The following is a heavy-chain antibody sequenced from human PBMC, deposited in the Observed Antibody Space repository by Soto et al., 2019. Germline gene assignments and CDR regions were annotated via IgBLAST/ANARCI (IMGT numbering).Heavy chain of an antibody. V-gene: IGHV3-30*18. Sequence: QVQLVESGGGVVQPGRSLRLSCAASGFIFSSYGMHWVRQAPGKGLEWGAVISYDGSNKYYADSVKGRFTISRDNSKNTLYLQMNSLRAEDTAVYYCAKDGQDPQYQLLYYFDYWGQGTLVAVSS. CDR1: GFIFSSYG. CDR3: AKDGQDPQYQLLYYFDY. J-gene: IGHJ4*02. CDR2: ISYDGSNK. D-gene: IGHD2-2*01.